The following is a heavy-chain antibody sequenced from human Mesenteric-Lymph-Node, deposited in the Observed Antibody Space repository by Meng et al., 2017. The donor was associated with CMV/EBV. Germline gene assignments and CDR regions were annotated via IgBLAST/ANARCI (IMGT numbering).Heavy chain of an antibody. CDR2: IIPILGIA. V-gene: IGHV1-69*02. CDR1: GGTFSSYT. CDR3: AGGIAAAGSRWFDP. Sequence: QVQLVQSGAEVKKPGSSVKVSFKASGGTFSSYTISWVRQAPGQGLEWMGRIIPILGIANYAKKFQGRVTITADKSTSTAYMELSSLRSEDTAVYYCAGGIAAAGSRWFDPWGQGTLVTVSS. D-gene: IGHD6-13*01. J-gene: IGHJ5*02.